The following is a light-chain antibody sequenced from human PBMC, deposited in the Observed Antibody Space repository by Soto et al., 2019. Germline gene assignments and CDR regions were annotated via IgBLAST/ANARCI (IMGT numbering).Light chain of an antibody. CDR1: SSNIGSHA. CDR3: ATWDDSLNGGV. Sequence: QLVLTQPPSASGTPGQRVTISCSGSSSNIGSHAVNWYQQLPGAAPKLLIYSDNQRPSGVPDRFSGSKSGTSASLAISGLQSEDEADYYCATWDDSLNGGVFGGGTKLTVL. J-gene: IGLJ3*02. CDR2: SDN. V-gene: IGLV1-44*01.